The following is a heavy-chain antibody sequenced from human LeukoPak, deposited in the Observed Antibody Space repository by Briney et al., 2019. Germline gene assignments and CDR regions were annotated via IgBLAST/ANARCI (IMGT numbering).Heavy chain of an antibody. CDR2: ISGSGSTI. V-gene: IGHV3-11*04. CDR3: AGESSSSTDY. J-gene: IGHJ4*02. CDR1: GFTFSDYY. D-gene: IGHD6-6*01. Sequence: KTGGSLRLSCAASGFTFSDYYMSWIRQAPGKGLEWISYISGSGSTIYYADSVKGRFTISRDNAKNSLYLQMNSLRAEDTAVYYCAGESSSSTDYWGQGTLVTVS.